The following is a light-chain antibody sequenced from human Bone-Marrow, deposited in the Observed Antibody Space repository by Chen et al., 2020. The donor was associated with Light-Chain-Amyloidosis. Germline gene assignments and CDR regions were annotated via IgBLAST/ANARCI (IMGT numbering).Light chain of an antibody. J-gene: IGLJ3*02. V-gene: IGLV3-21*02. Sequence: SYVLTQPSSVSVAPGQTATIACGGNNIGSTSVPWYQQTPGQAPLLVVYDDSDRPSGIPQRWSGSNSGNTATLTISRVEAGDEADYYCQVWDGSSDRPVFGGGTKLTVL. CDR1: NIGSTS. CDR3: QVWDGSSDRPV. CDR2: DDS.